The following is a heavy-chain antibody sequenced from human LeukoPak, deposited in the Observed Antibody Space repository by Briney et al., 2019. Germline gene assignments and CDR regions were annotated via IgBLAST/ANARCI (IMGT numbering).Heavy chain of an antibody. J-gene: IGHJ6*03. CDR3: ARAVCPTIKFCDSSYFMDV. CDR1: GFTFSSFA. V-gene: IGHV3-23*01. CDR2: ISANGGST. Sequence: PGGSLRLSCAASGFTFSSFAMSWVRQGPGKGLEWVSGISANGGSTYYADSVKGRFTISRDNSKNTLYLQMNSLRAEDTALYYCARAVCPTIKFCDSSYFMDVWGKGTTVNVS. D-gene: IGHD6-6*01.